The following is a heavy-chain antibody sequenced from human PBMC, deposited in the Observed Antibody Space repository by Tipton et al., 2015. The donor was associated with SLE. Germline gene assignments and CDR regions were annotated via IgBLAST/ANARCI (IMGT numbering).Heavy chain of an antibody. CDR3: ARAFGGFGEAHDAFDI. D-gene: IGHD3-10*01. CDR1: GFTFSSYE. CDR2: ISSNGGST. J-gene: IGHJ3*02. Sequence: SLRLSCAASGFTFSSYEMNWVRQAPGKGLEYVSAISSNGGSTYYADSVKGRFTISRDNSKNTLYLQMGSLRAEDMAVYYCARAFGGFGEAHDAFDIWGQGTMVTVSS. V-gene: IGHV3-64*02.